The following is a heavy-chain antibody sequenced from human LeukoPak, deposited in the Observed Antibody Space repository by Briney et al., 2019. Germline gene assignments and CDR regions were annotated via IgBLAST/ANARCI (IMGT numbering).Heavy chain of an antibody. Sequence: SVKVSCKASGGTFSSYTISWVRQAPGQGLEWMGRIIPILGIANYAQKFQGRVTITADKSTSTAYMGLSSLRSEDTAVYYCARAPTGDPLLDYWGQGTLVTVSS. CDR2: IIPILGIA. CDR1: GGTFSSYT. J-gene: IGHJ4*02. V-gene: IGHV1-69*02. CDR3: ARAPTGDPLLDY.